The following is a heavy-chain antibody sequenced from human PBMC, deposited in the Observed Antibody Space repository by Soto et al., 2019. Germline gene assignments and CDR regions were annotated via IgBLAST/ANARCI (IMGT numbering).Heavy chain of an antibody. V-gene: IGHV4-59*01. Sequence: QVQLQESGPGLVKPSETLSLTCTVSGGSISSYYLSWIRQPPGKGLEWIGYIYYSGSTTYNPSLTGRGTISVDTSTNQFSLKLSSVTAADTAVYYCARSDGRYWGQGTLVTVSS. J-gene: IGHJ4*02. CDR3: ARSDGRY. CDR2: IYYSGST. CDR1: GGSISSYY.